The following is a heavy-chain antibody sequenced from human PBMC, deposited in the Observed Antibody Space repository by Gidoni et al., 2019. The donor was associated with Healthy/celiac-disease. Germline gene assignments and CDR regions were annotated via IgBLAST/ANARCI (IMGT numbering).Heavy chain of an antibody. CDR1: GGSISSSSYY. Sequence: QLQLQESGPGLVKPSETLSLTCTVSGGSISSSSYYWGWFRPPPGKGLEWIGSIYYSGSTYYNPSLKSRVTISVDTSKNQFSLKLSSVTAADTAVYYCARHGGVDCGGDCYAPRLNYYYYMDVWGKGTTVTVSS. J-gene: IGHJ6*03. V-gene: IGHV4-39*01. CDR2: IYYSGST. CDR3: ARHGGVDCGGDCYAPRLNYYYYMDV. D-gene: IGHD2-21*01.